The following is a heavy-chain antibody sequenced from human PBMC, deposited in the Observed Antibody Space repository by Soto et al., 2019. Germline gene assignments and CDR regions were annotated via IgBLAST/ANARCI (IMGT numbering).Heavy chain of an antibody. Sequence: QVQLVESGGGVVQPGGSLRLSCAASGFTFRNNAMHWVRQAPGKGLECLAVIAYDGSNAFYRDSVKGRFTISRDNSKNTLYLHMNSLRSEDTGVYYCARGEREDILVVVGARPGEYGIDIWGQGTTVTVSS. CDR3: ARGEREDILVVVGARPGEYGIDI. D-gene: IGHD2-15*01. CDR2: IAYDGSNA. J-gene: IGHJ6*02. CDR1: GFTFRNNA. V-gene: IGHV3-30-3*01.